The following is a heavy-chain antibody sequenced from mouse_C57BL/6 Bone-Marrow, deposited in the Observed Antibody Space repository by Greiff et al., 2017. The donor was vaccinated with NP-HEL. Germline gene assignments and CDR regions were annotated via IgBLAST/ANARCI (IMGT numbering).Heavy chain of an antibody. CDR3: ARGHYDPFAY. V-gene: IGHV1-64*01. CDR2: IHPNSGST. CDR1: GYTFTSYW. Sequence: QVQLQQPGAELVKPGASVKLSCKASGYTFTSYWMHWVKQRPGQGLEWIGMIHPNSGSTNYNEKFTSKATLTVDKSSSTAYMQLSSLTSEDSAVYYCARGHYDPFAYWGQGTLVTVSA. J-gene: IGHJ3*01. D-gene: IGHD2-4*01.